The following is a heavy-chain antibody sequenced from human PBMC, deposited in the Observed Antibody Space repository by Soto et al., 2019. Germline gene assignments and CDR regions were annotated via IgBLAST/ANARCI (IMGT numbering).Heavy chain of an antibody. J-gene: IGHJ6*02. V-gene: IGHV3-73*01. D-gene: IGHD3-22*01. CDR3: TTDSDYYNYYGMDV. Sequence: PGGSLRLSCAASGFAFSGSAMYWVRQASGKGPEWVGRIRSKGHNYATEYAASVKGRFTISRDESKSTAYLQMNSLKTEDTAVYYCTTDSDYYNYYGMDVWGQGTRVAVSS. CDR2: IRSKGHNYAT. CDR1: GFAFSGSA.